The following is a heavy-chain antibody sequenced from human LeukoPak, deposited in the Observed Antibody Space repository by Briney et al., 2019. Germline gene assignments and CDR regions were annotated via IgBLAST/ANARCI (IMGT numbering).Heavy chain of an antibody. CDR2: INPSGGST. J-gene: IGHJ4*02. V-gene: IGHV1-46*01. D-gene: IGHD2-2*02. CDR3: ARGRTTYCSSTSCYRDFDY. Sequence: ASVKVSCTASGYTFTSYYMHWVRQAPGQGLEWMGIINPSGGSTSYAQKFQGRVTMTRDTSTSTVYMELSSLRSEDTAVYYCARGRTTYCSSTSCYRDFDYWGQGTLVTVSS. CDR1: GYTFTSYY.